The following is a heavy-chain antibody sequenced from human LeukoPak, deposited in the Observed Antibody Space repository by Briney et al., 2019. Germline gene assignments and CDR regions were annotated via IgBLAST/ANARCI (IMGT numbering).Heavy chain of an antibody. Sequence: SETLSLTCAVYGGSFSGYYWSWIRQPPGKGLEWIGEINHSGSTSYNPSLKSRVAISVDTSKNHFTLMLSSVTAADTAVYYCARGARWGIVHYFYMDVWGKGATVTVSS. V-gene: IGHV4-34*01. CDR3: ARGARWGIVHYFYMDV. CDR2: INHSGST. CDR1: GGSFSGYY. J-gene: IGHJ6*03. D-gene: IGHD1-26*01.